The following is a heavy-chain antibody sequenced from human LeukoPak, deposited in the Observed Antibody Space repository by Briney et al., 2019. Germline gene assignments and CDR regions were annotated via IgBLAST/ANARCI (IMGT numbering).Heavy chain of an antibody. J-gene: IGHJ4*02. Sequence: GASVKVSCKASGGTFSSYAISWVRQAPGQGLEWMGGIIPIFGTANYAQKFQGRVTITADESTSTAYMELSSLRSEDAAVYYCARGGEGYFDYWGQGTLVTVSS. V-gene: IGHV1-69*13. CDR1: GGTFSSYA. CDR2: IIPIFGTA. CDR3: ARGGEGYFDY.